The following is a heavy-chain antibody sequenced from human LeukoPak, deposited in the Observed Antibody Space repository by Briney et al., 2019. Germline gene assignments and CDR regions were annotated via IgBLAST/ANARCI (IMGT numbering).Heavy chain of an antibody. D-gene: IGHD6-6*01. Sequence: SETLSLTCTVSGGSISSYYWSWIRQPPGKGLEWIGYIFYSGSTNYNPSLKSPVTISLDTSMNQFSLTLSSVTAADTAVYYCAREGIYSSSSYFDYWGQGTLVTVSS. CDR3: AREGIYSSSSYFDY. CDR1: GGSISSYY. J-gene: IGHJ4*02. V-gene: IGHV4-59*01. CDR2: IFYSGST.